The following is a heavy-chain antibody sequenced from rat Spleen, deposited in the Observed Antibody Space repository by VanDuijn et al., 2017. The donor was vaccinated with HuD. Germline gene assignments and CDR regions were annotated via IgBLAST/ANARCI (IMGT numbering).Heavy chain of an antibody. CDR1: GFTFSNYY. V-gene: IGHV5-25*01. CDR3: ARHTYSSYEGFDY. J-gene: IGHJ2*01. Sequence: EVQLVESGGGLVQPGRSIKLSCSASGFTFSNYYMAWVRLGPTEGLEWVASISYDGSSTYHRDSVKGRFTISRDNVKSTLYLQMDSLRSEDAATYYGARHTYSSYEGFDYWGQGVMVTVSS. CDR2: ISYDGSST. D-gene: IGHD1-8*01.